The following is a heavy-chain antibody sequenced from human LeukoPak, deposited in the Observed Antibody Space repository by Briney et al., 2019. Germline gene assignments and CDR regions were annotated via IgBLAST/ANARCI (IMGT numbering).Heavy chain of an antibody. CDR2: IKSKTDGGTT. J-gene: IGHJ6*02. V-gene: IGHV3-15*01. Sequence: GGSLRLSCAASGFTFSNAWMSWVRQAPGKGLEWVGRIKSKTDGGTTDYAAPVKGRFTISRDDSKNTLYLQMNSLKTEDTAVYYCTTGWYGDSYYGMDVWGQGTTVTVSS. D-gene: IGHD4-17*01. CDR3: TTGWYGDSYYGMDV. CDR1: GFTFSNAW.